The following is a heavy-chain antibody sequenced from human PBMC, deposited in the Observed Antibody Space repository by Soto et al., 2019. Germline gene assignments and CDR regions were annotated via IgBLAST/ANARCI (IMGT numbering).Heavy chain of an antibody. D-gene: IGHD2-15*01. J-gene: IGHJ6*02. CDR2: IIPIFRTA. CDR3: ASVETQRYYYGMDV. CDR1: GGTFSSYA. V-gene: IGHV1-69*13. Sequence: SVKVSCKASGGTFSSYAISWVRQALGQGLEWMGGIIPIFRTADYAQKFQGRVTITADESTSTAYMELSSLRSEDTAVYYCASVETQRYYYGMDVWGQGTTVTV.